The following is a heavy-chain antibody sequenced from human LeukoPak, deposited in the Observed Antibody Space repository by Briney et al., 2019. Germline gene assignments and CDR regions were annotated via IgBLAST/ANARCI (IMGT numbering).Heavy chain of an antibody. CDR3: ARVGYGGSYYYYMDV. CDR1: GGSISSYY. D-gene: IGHD4-23*01. V-gene: IGHV4-59*01. Sequence: SETLSLTCTVSGGSISSYYWSWIRQPPGKGLEWIGNIYHSGSAYYNPSLKSRVTISVDTSKNQFSLKLSSVTAADTAVYYCARVGYGGSYYYYMDVWGKGTTVTVSS. CDR2: IYHSGSA. J-gene: IGHJ6*03.